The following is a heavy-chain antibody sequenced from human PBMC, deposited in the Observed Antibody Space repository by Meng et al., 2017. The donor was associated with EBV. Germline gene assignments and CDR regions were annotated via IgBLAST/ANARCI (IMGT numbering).Heavy chain of an antibody. Sequence: VQQVQADAEVKKPWALGQVSCKASGYTFTCYGISWVQRAPGQGLEWMGWISAYNGNTNYAQKLQGRVTMTTDTSTSTAYMELRSLRSDDTAVYYCARGLDYFDYWGQGTLVTVSS. CDR1: GYTFTCYG. V-gene: IGHV1-18*01. J-gene: IGHJ4*02. CDR3: ARGLDYFDY. CDR2: ISAYNGNT.